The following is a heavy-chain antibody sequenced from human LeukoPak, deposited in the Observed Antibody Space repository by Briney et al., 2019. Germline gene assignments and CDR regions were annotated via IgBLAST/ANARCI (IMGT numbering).Heavy chain of an antibody. D-gene: IGHD2-2*01. CDR1: GYTFTSYG. CDR3: ARDSPRSTRLNFGVDY. V-gene: IGHV1-18*01. J-gene: IGHJ4*02. Sequence: ASVKVSCKASGYTFTSYGISWVRQAPGQGLEWMGWISAYNGNTNYAQKLQGRVTMTTDTSTSTAYMELRSLRSDDTAVYYCARDSPRSTRLNFGVDYWGQGTLVTVSS. CDR2: ISAYNGNT.